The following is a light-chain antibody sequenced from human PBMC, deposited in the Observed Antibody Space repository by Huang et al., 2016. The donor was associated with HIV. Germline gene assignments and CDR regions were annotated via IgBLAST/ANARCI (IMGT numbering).Light chain of an antibody. J-gene: IGKJ2*01. V-gene: IGKV2-30*01. CDR1: QSLVYTDGDTY. Sequence: VVLTQSPLSLPVTRGQPASISCRSGQSLVYTDGDTYLNWFQQRPGQPPRRLIYKVSNRDSGVPDRFSGSGSGTDFTLKISRVEADDVGVYYCMQGIHMPYTFGQGTRLEIK. CDR3: MQGIHMPYT. CDR2: KVS.